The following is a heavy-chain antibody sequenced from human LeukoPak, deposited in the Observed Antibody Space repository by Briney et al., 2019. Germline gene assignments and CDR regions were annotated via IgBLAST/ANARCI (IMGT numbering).Heavy chain of an antibody. CDR3: ARLLMIRGLVGDF. Sequence: GGSLRLSCAASGFTFSNYWMNWVRQAPGKGLEWVANIKHDGSEKYYVDSVKGRFTISRDNAKNSLYLQMNSLRAEDTAVYYCARLLMIRGLVGDFWGQGTLVTVSS. CDR1: GFTFSNYW. CDR2: IKHDGSEK. V-gene: IGHV3-7*01. D-gene: IGHD3-10*01. J-gene: IGHJ4*02.